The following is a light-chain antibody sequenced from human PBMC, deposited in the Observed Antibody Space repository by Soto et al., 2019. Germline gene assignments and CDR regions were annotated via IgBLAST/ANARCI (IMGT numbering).Light chain of an antibody. J-gene: IGLJ2*01. V-gene: IGLV1-44*01. CDR3: AAWDDSLNGQV. Sequence: SVLTQPPSASGTPGQRVTISCSGSSSNIGSNTVNWYQQLPGTAPKLLIYSNNQRPSGVPDRFSGSKSGTSASLAISGLQSEAEADYYCAAWDDSLNGQVFGGGTKLTVL. CDR2: SNN. CDR1: SSNIGSNT.